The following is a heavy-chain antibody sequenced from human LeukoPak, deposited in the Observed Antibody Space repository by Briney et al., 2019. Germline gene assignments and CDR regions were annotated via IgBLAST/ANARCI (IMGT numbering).Heavy chain of an antibody. CDR3: ARLGDSSCDHPYGFDI. D-gene: IGHD3-22*01. Sequence: SETLSLTCIVSGGSIRTRIYYWVWIRQPPGTGLEWIGCDSYSGSTHYNPSLNSRVTISVDTSKNPFSLKLSSVTAADTAVYYCARLGDSSCDHPYGFDIWGQGTMVTVSS. CDR1: GGSIRTRIYY. CDR2: DSYSGST. J-gene: IGHJ3*02. V-gene: IGHV4-39*01.